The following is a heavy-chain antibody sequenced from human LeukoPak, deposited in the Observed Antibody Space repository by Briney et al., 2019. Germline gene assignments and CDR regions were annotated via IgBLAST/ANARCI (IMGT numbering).Heavy chain of an antibody. CDR3: ARDARGYYFDY. J-gene: IGHJ4*02. V-gene: IGHV4-31*03. CDR2: IYYSGST. D-gene: IGHD3-10*01. Sequence: TSETLSLTCTVSGGSISSGGYYWSWIRQHPGEGLEWIGYIYYSGSTYYNPSLKSRVTISVDTSKNQFSLKLSSVTAADTAVYYCARDARGYYFDYWGQGTLVTVSS. CDR1: GGSISSGGYY.